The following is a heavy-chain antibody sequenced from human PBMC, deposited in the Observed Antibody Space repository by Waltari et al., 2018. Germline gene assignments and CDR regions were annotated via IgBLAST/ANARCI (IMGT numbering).Heavy chain of an antibody. V-gene: IGHV3-48*03. J-gene: IGHJ4*02. CDR2: SSSSGSTI. CDR1: GFTFSSYE. D-gene: IGHD2-21*01. CDR3: ASHGDFFDY. Sequence: EVQLVESGGGLVQPGGSLRLSCAASGFTFSSYEMNWVRQAPGKGLEWVSYSSSSGSTIYYADSVKGRFTISRDNAKNSLHLQMNSLRAEDTAVYYCASHGDFFDYWGQGTLVTVSS.